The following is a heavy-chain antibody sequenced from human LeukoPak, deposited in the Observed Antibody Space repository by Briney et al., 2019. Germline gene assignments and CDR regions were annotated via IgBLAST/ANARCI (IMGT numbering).Heavy chain of an antibody. J-gene: IGHJ4*02. CDR2: INHSGST. CDR3: ARVPYGSARRPDDY. V-gene: IGHV4-34*01. CDR1: GGSFSGYY. Sequence: PSETLSLTCAVYGGSFSGYYWSWIRQPPGKGLEWIGEINHSGSTNYNPSLKSRVTISVDTSKNQFSLKLSSVTAADTAVYYCARVPYGSARRPDDYWGQGTLVTVSS. D-gene: IGHD6-25*01.